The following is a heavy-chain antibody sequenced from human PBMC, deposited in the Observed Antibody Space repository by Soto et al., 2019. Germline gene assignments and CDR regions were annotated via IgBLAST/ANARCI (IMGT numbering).Heavy chain of an antibody. J-gene: IGHJ6*02. D-gene: IGHD3-10*01. CDR1: GYSFTSYW. CDR3: AREAYYYGSGSYYKGGYYGMDV. V-gene: IGHV5-51*01. CDR2: IYPGDSDT. Sequence: GESLKISCKGSGYSFTSYWIGWVRQMPGKGLEWMGIIYPGDSDTRYSPSFQGQVTISADKSISTAYLQWSSLKASDTAMYYCAREAYYYGSGSYYKGGYYGMDVRGQGTTVTVSS.